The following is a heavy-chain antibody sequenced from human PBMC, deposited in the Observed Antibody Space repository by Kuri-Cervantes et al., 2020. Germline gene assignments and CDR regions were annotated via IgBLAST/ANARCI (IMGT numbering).Heavy chain of an antibody. CDR2: IWFDGSQR. D-gene: IGHD3-10*01. CDR3: ARDRSYGSLDY. J-gene: IGHJ4*02. Sequence: GESLKISCAASGFKFSDYGMHWVRQAPGKGLEWVAVIWFDGSQRYYTDPVKGRVTISGDQSMNTLYLEMNSLRAEDTAVYYCARDRSYGSLDYWGQGTLVTVSS. CDR1: GFKFSDYG. V-gene: IGHV3-33*01.